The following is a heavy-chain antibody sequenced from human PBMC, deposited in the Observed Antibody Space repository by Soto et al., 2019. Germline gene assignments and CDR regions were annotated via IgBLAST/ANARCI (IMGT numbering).Heavy chain of an antibody. V-gene: IGHV4-59*01. Sequence: QVQLQESGPGLVKPSETLSLTCTVSGGSISSYYWSWIRQPPGKGLEWIGYIYYSGSTNYNPSLKSRVTISVDTSKNQFSLKLSSVTAADTAVYYCSRGRSRGTAAAGNWFDPWGQGTLVTVSS. J-gene: IGHJ5*02. CDR3: SRGRSRGTAAAGNWFDP. D-gene: IGHD6-13*01. CDR1: GGSISSYY. CDR2: IYYSGST.